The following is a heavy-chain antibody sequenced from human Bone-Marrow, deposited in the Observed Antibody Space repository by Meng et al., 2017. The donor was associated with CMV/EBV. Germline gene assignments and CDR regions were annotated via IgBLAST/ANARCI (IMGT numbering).Heavy chain of an antibody. J-gene: IGHJ4*02. CDR2: IKTTAEGAAT. CDR1: GFSFSRAW. CDR3: ATMTSIDH. Sequence: LSCATSGFSFSRAWMTWVRQAPGKGLFWIGRIKTTAEGAATDYSVPVKGRFTISRDDSKSTLYLQIANLKTEDTATYYCATMTSIDHWGRGTLVTVSS. V-gene: IGHV3-15*01. D-gene: IGHD2-21*02.